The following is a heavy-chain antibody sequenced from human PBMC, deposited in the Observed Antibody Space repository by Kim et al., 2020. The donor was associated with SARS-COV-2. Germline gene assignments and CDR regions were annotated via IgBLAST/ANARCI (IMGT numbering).Heavy chain of an antibody. CDR1: GGSVISNNW. V-gene: IGHV4-4*02. CDR2: THHDGNT. CDR3: ARVMSCSGDDCPPSGLDV. D-gene: IGHD2-15*01. J-gene: IGHJ6*02. Sequence: SETLSLTCAVRGGSVISNNWWAWVRQPPGKVLEWLGETHHDGNTNYNPSLLSQVHLSVDKTQNQLSLILTSVTAADTAKYYCARVMSCSGDDCPPSGLDVWGQGATVTVSS.